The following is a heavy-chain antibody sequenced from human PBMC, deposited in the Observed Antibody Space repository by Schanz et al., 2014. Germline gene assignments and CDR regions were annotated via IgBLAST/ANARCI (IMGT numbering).Heavy chain of an antibody. CDR3: ARHERFEELSVVDY. CDR2: INTDTGNP. J-gene: IGHJ4*02. D-gene: IGHD3-10*01. Sequence: QVQLVQSGSQLKKPGASVKISCKASGYIFTSYALNWVRQAPGQGLEWMGYINTDTGNPTAAQGFTGRFVFSLDTSDTTAYLQIKSLRPEDNAAYFCARHERFEELSVVDYWGQGTRVTVSS. V-gene: IGHV7-4-1*02. CDR1: GYIFTSYA.